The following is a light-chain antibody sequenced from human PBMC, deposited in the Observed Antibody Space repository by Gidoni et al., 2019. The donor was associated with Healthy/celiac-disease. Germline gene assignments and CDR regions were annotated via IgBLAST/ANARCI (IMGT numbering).Light chain of an antibody. J-gene: IGKJ4*01. CDR3: QQRSNWPPLT. CDR2: DAS. V-gene: IGKV3-11*01. Sequence: EIVLTQSPDTLSLSPADRATLSCRASQSVSSYLAWYQQKPGQAPMLLIYDASNRATGIPARFSGSGSGTDFTLTISSLEPEDFAVYYCQQRSNWPPLTFGGGTKVEIK. CDR1: QSVSSY.